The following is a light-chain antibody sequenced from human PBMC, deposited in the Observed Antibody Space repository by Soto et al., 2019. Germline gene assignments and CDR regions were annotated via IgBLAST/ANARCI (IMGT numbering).Light chain of an antibody. V-gene: IGLV1-40*01. Sequence: QSVLTQPPPVSGAPGQRVTISCTGSSSNIGAGYDVHWYQQLPGTAPKLLIYGNSNRPSGVPDRFSGSKSGTSASLAITGLQAEDEADYSCQSYDSSLSGWVFGGGTKLTVL. J-gene: IGLJ3*02. CDR3: QSYDSSLSGWV. CDR1: SSNIGAGYD. CDR2: GNS.